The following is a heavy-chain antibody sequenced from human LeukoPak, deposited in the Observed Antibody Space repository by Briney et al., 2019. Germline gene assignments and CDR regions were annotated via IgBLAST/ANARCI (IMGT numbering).Heavy chain of an antibody. Sequence: GASVKVSCKASGYTFTGYYMHWVRQAPGQGLEWMGWINPNSGGTNYAQKFQGRVTMTRDTSISTAYMELSRLRSDDTAVYYCAREGIPAAIGNDAFDIWGQGTMVTVSS. CDR2: INPNSGGT. CDR3: AREGIPAAIGNDAFDI. D-gene: IGHD2-2*01. V-gene: IGHV1-2*02. J-gene: IGHJ3*02. CDR1: GYTFTGYY.